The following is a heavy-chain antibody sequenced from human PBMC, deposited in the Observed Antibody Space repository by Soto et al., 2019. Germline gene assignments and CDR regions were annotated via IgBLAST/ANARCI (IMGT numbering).Heavy chain of an antibody. D-gene: IGHD3-10*01. CDR1: GFTFSSYG. CDR2: IWYDGSNK. Sequence: QVQLVESGGGVVQPGRSLRLSCAASGFTFSSYGMHWVRQAPGKGLEWVAVIWYDGSNKYYADSVKGRFTISRDNPKNTVYLQRNSLRAGDTAVYYCARDSRRNRGGHAGFDPWGQGTLVTVSS. V-gene: IGHV3-33*01. J-gene: IGHJ5*02. CDR3: ARDSRRNRGGHAGFDP.